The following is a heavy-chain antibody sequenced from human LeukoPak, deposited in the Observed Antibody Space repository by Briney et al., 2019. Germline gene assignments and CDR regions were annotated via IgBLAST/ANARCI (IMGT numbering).Heavy chain of an antibody. CDR2: IIPIFGTA. J-gene: IGHJ1*01. CDR3: ASTRISGYQIGEYFQH. Sequence: SVKVSCKASGYTFTSYGISWVRQAPGQGLEWMGRIIPIFGTANYAQKFQGRVTITTEESTSTAYMELSSLRSEDTAVYYCASTRISGYQIGEYFQHWGQGTLVTVSS. CDR1: GYTFTSYG. D-gene: IGHD3-22*01. V-gene: IGHV1-69*05.